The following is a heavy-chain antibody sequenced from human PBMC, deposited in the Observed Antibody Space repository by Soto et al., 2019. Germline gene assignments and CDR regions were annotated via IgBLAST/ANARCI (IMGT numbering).Heavy chain of an antibody. Sequence: SETLSLTCAVYGGSFSGYYWSWIRQPPGKGLEWIGEINHSGSTNYNPSLKSRVTISVDTSKNQFSLKLSSVTAADTAVYYCARGPSDYYGSGSYYYWGQGTLVTVSS. CDR1: GGSFSGYY. V-gene: IGHV4-34*01. CDR3: ARGPSDYYGSGSYYY. CDR2: INHSGST. J-gene: IGHJ4*02. D-gene: IGHD3-10*01.